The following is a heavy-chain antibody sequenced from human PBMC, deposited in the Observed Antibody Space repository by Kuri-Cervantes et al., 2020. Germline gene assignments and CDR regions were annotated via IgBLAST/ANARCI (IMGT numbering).Heavy chain of an antibody. J-gene: IGHJ4*02. V-gene: IGHV4-59*01. CDR3: ARVGSSGWYAGY. D-gene: IGHD6-19*01. CDR2: IYYSGCT. CDR1: GGSILNYY. Sequence: SQTLSLTCAVSGGSILNYYWSWIRQPPGKGLEWIGYIYYSGCTNYNPSLKSRVIISVDTSKNQFSLKLSSVTAADTAVYYCARVGSSGWYAGYWGQGTLVTVSS.